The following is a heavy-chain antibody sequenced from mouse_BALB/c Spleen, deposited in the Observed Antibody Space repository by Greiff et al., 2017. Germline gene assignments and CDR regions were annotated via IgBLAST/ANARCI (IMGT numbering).Heavy chain of an antibody. CDR2: IYPGDGDT. Sequence: VQLQQSGPELVKPGASVKISCKASGYAFSSSWMNWVKQRPGQGLEWIGRIYPGDGDTNYNGKFKGKATLTADKSSSTAYMQLSGLTSVDSAVYFCARLYYFDYWGQGTTLTVSS. CDR3: ARLYYFDY. V-gene: IGHV1-82*01. CDR1: GYAFSSSW. J-gene: IGHJ2*01.